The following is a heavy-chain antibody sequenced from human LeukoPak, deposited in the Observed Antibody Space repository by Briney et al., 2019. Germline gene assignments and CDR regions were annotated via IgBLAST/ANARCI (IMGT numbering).Heavy chain of an antibody. V-gene: IGHV3-7*01. D-gene: IGHD3-10*01. CDR1: GFTFSSYW. Sequence: GGSLRLSCAASGFTFSSYWMSWVRRAPGKGLEWVANIKQDGSEKYYVDSVKGRFTISRDNAKNSLYPQMNSLRAEDTAVYYCARKGSGVLLWFGELLLGAFDIWGQGTMVTVSS. CDR2: IKQDGSEK. CDR3: ARKGSGVLLWFGELLLGAFDI. J-gene: IGHJ3*02.